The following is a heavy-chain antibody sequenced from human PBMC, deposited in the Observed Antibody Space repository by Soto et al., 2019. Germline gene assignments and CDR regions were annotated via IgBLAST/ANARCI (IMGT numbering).Heavy chain of an antibody. J-gene: IGHJ6*04. D-gene: IGHD1-1*01. Sequence: QVQLVQSGAEVKKPGASVKVSCKASGYTFTSYGISWVRQAPGQGLEWMGWISAYNGNTNYAQTIQGRGTMTTDTSTSTAYMELRSLRADDTAVYYCARDLLDWTDIEYYYGMDVWGKGTTVTVSS. CDR3: ARDLLDWTDIEYYYGMDV. CDR1: GYTFTSYG. CDR2: ISAYNGNT. V-gene: IGHV1-18*01.